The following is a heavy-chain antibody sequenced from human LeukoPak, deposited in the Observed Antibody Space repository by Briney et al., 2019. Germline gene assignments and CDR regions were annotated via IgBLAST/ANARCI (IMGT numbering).Heavy chain of an antibody. D-gene: IGHD1-26*01. Sequence: GGSLRLSCAAPGFIFSNYAMHWVRQAPGKGLEWVAVISYVATNKYYADSVKGRFTISRDNSKNTLFLQMNSLRAEDTAVYYCARGWELQDDYFDFWGQGTLVTVSS. CDR1: GFIFSNYA. CDR3: ARGWELQDDYFDF. J-gene: IGHJ4*02. V-gene: IGHV3-30*01. CDR2: ISYVATNK.